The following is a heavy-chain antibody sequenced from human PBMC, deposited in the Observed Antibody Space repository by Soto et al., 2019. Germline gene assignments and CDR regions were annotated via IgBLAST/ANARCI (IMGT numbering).Heavy chain of an antibody. CDR1: GGTFSSYA. J-gene: IGHJ6*02. D-gene: IGHD5-18*01. CDR3: ARANPVGYSDGPWDYYYGMDV. V-gene: IGHV1-69*13. Sequence: SVKVSCKASGGTFSSYAISWVRQAPGQGLEWMGGIIPIFGTANYAQKFQGRVTITADESTSTAYMELSSLRSEDTAVYYCARANPVGYSDGPWDYYYGMDVWGQGTTVTVSS. CDR2: IIPIFGTA.